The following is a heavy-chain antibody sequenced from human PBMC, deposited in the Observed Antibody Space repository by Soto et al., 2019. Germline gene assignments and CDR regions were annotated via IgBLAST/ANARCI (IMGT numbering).Heavy chain of an antibody. CDR2: ITITGDTT. J-gene: IGHJ4*02. V-gene: IGHV3-23*04. CDR1: GFIFTTSD. CDR3: GKGGGGDHGY. D-gene: IGHD2-21*02. Sequence: EVQLVESEGGLVQPGGSLRLSCEASGFIFTTSDMSWVRQAPGKGLEWISSITITGDTTHYADSVKGRFTISRDNSRKPVNFEMNSLGVEATAVFYCGKGGGGDHGYWGQGTLVAVSS.